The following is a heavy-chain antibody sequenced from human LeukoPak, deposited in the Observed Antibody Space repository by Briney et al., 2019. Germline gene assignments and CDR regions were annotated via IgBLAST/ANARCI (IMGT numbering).Heavy chain of an antibody. CDR1: GFTFSSYA. V-gene: IGHV3-23*01. CDR2: ISGSGGST. D-gene: IGHD5-18*01. Sequence: GGSLRLSCAASGFTFSSYAMSWVRQAPGKRLEWVSAISGSGGSTYYADSVKGRFTISRDNSKNTLYLQMNSLRAEDTAVYYCARTPYSTAMVTEDFDYWGQGALVTVSS. CDR3: ARTPYSTAMVTEDFDY. J-gene: IGHJ4*02.